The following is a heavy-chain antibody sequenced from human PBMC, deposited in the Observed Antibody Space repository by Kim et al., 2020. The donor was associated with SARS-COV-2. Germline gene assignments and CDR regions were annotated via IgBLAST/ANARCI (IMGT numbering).Heavy chain of an antibody. CDR1: GFTFSSYW. Sequence: GGSLRLSCAASGFTFSSYWMSWVRQAPGKGLEWVANIKQDGSEKYYVDSVKGRFTISRDNAKNSLYLQMNSLRAEDTAVYYCARVPSHGTAAGPYYFDYWGQGTLVTVSS. CDR3: ARVPSHGTAAGPYYFDY. V-gene: IGHV3-7*01. D-gene: IGHD6-13*01. J-gene: IGHJ4*02. CDR2: IKQDGSEK.